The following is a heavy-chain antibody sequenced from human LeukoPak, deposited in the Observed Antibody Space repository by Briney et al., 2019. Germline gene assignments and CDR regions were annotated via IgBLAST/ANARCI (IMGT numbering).Heavy chain of an antibody. Sequence: PSETLSLTCTVSGGSISSYYWSWIRQPPGKGLEWIGYIYYSGSTNYNPSLKSRVTISVDTSKNQFSLKLSSVTAADTAVYYCARDGSMVRGVQHFDYWGQGTLVTVSS. CDR2: IYYSGST. V-gene: IGHV4-59*01. CDR1: GGSISSYY. J-gene: IGHJ4*02. CDR3: ARDGSMVRGVQHFDY. D-gene: IGHD3-10*01.